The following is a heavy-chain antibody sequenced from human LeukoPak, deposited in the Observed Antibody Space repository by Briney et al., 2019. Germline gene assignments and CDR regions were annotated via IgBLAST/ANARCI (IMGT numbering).Heavy chain of an antibody. CDR3: VREDTPATANY. J-gene: IGHJ4*02. CDR2: ISGGGDIT. V-gene: IGHV3-23*01. Sequence: GGSLRLSCAASGFNFANHAMSWVRQTPGKGLEWVSAISGGGDITYYADSVTGRFTISRDDPKDTLFLQMHSLRPGDTAVYYCVREDTPATANYWGQGTLVTISS. CDR1: GFNFANHA. D-gene: IGHD2-21*02.